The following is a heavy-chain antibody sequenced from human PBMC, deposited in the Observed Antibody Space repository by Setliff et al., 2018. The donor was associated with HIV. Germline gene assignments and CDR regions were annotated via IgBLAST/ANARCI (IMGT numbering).Heavy chain of an antibody. CDR2: IYTSGTT. J-gene: IGHJ5*02. CDR1: GGSISSDNYY. Sequence: PSETLSLTCTVSGGSISSDNYYWSWIRQPAGKGLEWIGHIYTSGTTVYNHSLKSRVAISVDTSKNQFSLKLSSVTAADTAVYYCARAGVEPDSSGSSFDPWGQGTLVTVSS. V-gene: IGHV4-61*09. CDR3: ARAGVEPDSSGSSFDP. D-gene: IGHD3-22*01.